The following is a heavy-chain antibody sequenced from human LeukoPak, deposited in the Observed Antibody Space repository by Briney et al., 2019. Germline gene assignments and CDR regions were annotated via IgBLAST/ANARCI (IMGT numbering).Heavy chain of an antibody. CDR3: TGIDAA. D-gene: IGHD3-9*01. J-gene: IGHJ5*02. Sequence: GSLGLSCGASGFRFSRYWMHLVRQAPGKGLEWVATINLGGSNKYYVDSVMGRFTISRDDARNSLHLQMNSLRVEDTAVYYCTGIDAAWGQGTLVTVSS. V-gene: IGHV3-7*03. CDR1: GFRFSRYW. CDR2: INLGGSNK.